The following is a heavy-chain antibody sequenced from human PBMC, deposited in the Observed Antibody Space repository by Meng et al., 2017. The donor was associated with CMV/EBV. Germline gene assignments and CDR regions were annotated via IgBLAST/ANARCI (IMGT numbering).Heavy chain of an antibody. J-gene: IGHJ4*02. V-gene: IGHV1-18*01. D-gene: IGHD3-3*01. Sequence: ASVKVSCKASGYTFTSHGITWVRQAPGQGLEWMGWISAYNGNTNYAQKLQGRVTMTTDTSTSTAYMELRSLRSDDTAVYYCARYRYDFWSAYYEGDYFNYWGQGTLVTVSS. CDR2: ISAYNGNT. CDR1: GYTFTSHG. CDR3: ARYRYDFWSAYYEGDYFNY.